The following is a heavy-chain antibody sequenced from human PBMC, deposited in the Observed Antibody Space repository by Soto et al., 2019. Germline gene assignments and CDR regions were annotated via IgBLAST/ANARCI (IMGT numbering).Heavy chain of an antibody. CDR1: GFTFKNYG. J-gene: IGHJ4*02. Sequence: QVQLVESGGGVVQPGRSLRLSCAVSGFTFKNYGMHWVRQAPGKGLEWVAVIVYDGSYKYYADSVQGRFTISRDNSENTLYMQMNSLRAEDTAVYYCAKDPYYYDSGGDFEGGYFDYWGQGTLVTVSS. D-gene: IGHD3-22*01. CDR3: AKDPYYYDSGGDFEGGYFDY. CDR2: IVYDGSYK. V-gene: IGHV3-30*18.